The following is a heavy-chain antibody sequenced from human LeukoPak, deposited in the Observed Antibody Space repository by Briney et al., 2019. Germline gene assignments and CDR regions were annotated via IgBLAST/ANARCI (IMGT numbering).Heavy chain of an antibody. CDR2: IYTAGST. D-gene: IGHD2-15*01. J-gene: IGHJ5*01. CDR1: GFTVSSYY. V-gene: IGHV3-66*01. Sequence: GGSLRLSCAASGFTVSSYYMNWVRQAPGKGLEWVSLIYTAGSTNYADSVKGRFIISRDNSKNTLYLQMNSLRAEDSAMYYCARERGWDCSGGSCYSYWFDSWGQGTLVTVSS. CDR3: ARERGWDCSGGSCYSYWFDS.